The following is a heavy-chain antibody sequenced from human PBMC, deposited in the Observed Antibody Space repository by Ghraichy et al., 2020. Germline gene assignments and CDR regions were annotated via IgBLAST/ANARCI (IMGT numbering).Heavy chain of an antibody. CDR3: ARAHSSSWHSDY. J-gene: IGHJ4*02. Sequence: SETLSLTCAVYGGSFSGYYWSWIRQPPGKGLEWIGEINHSGSTNYNPSLKSRVTISVDTSKNQFSLKLSSVTAADTAVYYCARAHSSSWHSDYWGQGTLVTVSS. V-gene: IGHV4-34*01. CDR2: INHSGST. CDR1: GGSFSGYY. D-gene: IGHD6-13*01.